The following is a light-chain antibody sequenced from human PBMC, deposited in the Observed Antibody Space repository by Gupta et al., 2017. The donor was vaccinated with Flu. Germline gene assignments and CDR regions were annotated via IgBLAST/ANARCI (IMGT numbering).Light chain of an antibody. CDR3: QQYNSYSYT. V-gene: IGKV1-5*03. CDR1: QSIDSY. CDR2: RAS. J-gene: IGKJ2*01. Sequence: DIQMTQSPSTLSASVGDRVTITCRASQSIDSYLAWYQQKPGKAPTLLIYRASTLQSGVPSRFSGSGSGTEFTLTISSLQPDDFATYYCQQYNSYSYTFGQGTKVEIK.